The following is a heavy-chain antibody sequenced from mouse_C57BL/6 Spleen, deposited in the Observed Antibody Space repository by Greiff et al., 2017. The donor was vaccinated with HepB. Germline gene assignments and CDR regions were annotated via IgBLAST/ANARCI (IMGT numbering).Heavy chain of an antibody. Sequence: EVMLVESGGGLVKPGGSLKFSCAASGFTFSSYAMSWVRQTPEQRLEWVATISPGGSYTYYPDNVKGRYTISRDNAKNTLYLQMSHLKSEDTAMYYGARDWAMDYWGQGTSVTVSS. J-gene: IGHJ4*01. CDR2: ISPGGSYT. V-gene: IGHV5-4*01. CDR1: GFTFSSYA. CDR3: ARDWAMDY.